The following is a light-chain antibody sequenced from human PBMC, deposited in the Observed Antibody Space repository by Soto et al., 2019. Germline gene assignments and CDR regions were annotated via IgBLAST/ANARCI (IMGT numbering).Light chain of an antibody. CDR3: QHYDSYSWA. V-gene: IGKV1-5*01. Sequence: IQMPQSPSSLSASVVDRVTITSRASQSISSYLNWYQQKPGKAPKLLMYAASSLESGVPSRFSGSGSVTGFVREGSCVQPNDIETCWCQHYDSYSWASDQGTKVDIK. CDR1: QSISSY. CDR2: AAS. J-gene: IGKJ1*01.